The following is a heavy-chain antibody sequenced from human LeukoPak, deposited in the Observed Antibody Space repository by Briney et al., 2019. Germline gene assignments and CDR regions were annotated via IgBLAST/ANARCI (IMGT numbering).Heavy chain of an antibody. CDR3: ARVDIAATLHAFDI. CDR1: GGSISSGGYS. V-gene: IGHV4-30-2*01. J-gene: IGHJ3*02. D-gene: IGHD5-12*01. Sequence: KTSETLSLTCAVSGGSISSGGYSWSWIRQPPGKGLEWIGYIYHSGSTYYNPSLKSRVTISVDRSKNQFSLKLSSVTAADTAVYYCARVDIAATLHAFDIWGQGTMVTVSS. CDR2: IYHSGST.